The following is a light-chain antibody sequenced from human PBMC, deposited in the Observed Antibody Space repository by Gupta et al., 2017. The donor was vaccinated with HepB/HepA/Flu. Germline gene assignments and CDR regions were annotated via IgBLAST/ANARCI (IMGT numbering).Light chain of an antibody. CDR3: QQSYSSPLT. V-gene: IGKV1-39*01. CDR2: AAS. J-gene: IGKJ4*01. Sequence: DIQMTQSSSSLSVSIGDRVTITCRASLNIGGSLNWYQQKPGKAPNLLIYAASTLHNGVPSRFSGSGYGTDFALTISSLQPEDIATYYCQQSYSSPLTFGGGTKVEIK. CDR1: LNIGGS.